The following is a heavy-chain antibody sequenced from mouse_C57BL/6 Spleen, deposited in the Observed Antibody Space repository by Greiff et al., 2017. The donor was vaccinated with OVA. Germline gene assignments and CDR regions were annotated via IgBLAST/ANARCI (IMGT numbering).Heavy chain of an antibody. Sequence: QVQLQQSGAELVRPGTSVKVSCKASGYAFTNYLIEWVKQRPGQGLEWIGVINPGSGGTNYNEKFKGKATLTADKSSSTAYMQLSSLTSEDSAVYFCARSYSNYNFDYWGQGTTLTVSS. CDR1: GYAFTNYL. J-gene: IGHJ2*01. CDR3: ARSYSNYNFDY. V-gene: IGHV1-54*01. CDR2: INPGSGGT. D-gene: IGHD2-5*01.